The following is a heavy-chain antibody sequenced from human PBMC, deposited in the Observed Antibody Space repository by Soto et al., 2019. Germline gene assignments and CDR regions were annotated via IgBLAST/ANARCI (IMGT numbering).Heavy chain of an antibody. CDR1: GGSISSGDYY. V-gene: IGHV4-30-4*01. J-gene: IGHJ4*02. D-gene: IGHD4-17*01. CDR3: ARITVTTGGYFDY. CDR2: IYYSGST. Sequence: QVQLQESGPGLVKPSQTLSLTCTVSGGSISSGDYYWSWIRQPPGKGLEWIGYIYYSGSTYYNPSLKSRVTISVDMSKNQFSLKLSSVTAADTAVYYCARITVTTGGYFDYWGQGTLVTVSS.